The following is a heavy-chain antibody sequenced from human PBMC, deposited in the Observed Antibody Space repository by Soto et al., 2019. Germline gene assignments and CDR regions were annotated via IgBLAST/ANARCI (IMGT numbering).Heavy chain of an antibody. Sequence: ASVTVSCKASCYTFTSCGISWVRQAPGQGLEWMGLINTYNGYTNYPQNFQGRVTMTTDTSTDTVYMELRSLTSDDTAVYYCARDLTKGLDVWGQGTTVTVSS. CDR2: INTYNGYT. J-gene: IGHJ6*02. CDR1: CYTFTSCG. D-gene: IGHD4-4*01. CDR3: ARDLTKGLDV. V-gene: IGHV1-18*01.